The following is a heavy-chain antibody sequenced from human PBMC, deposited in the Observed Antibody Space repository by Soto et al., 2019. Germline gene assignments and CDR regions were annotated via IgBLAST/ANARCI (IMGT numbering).Heavy chain of an antibody. CDR3: ARDGGPEKTPLRYFDWLAN. Sequence: GPGPFTPSETLSLTCTVSGGSISSGGYYWSWIRQHPGKGLEWIGYIYYSGSTYYNPSLKSRVTISVDTSKNQFSLKLSSVTAADTAVYYCARDGGPEKTPLRYFDWLANWGQGTLVTVSS. V-gene: IGHV4-31*03. D-gene: IGHD3-9*01. CDR1: GGSISSGGYY. CDR2: IYYSGST. J-gene: IGHJ5*02.